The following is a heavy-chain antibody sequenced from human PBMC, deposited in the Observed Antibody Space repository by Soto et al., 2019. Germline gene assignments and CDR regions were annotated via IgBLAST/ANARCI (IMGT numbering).Heavy chain of an antibody. CDR1: GYKFTRYG. CDR2: ISPLKGRT. J-gene: IGHJ1*01. D-gene: IGHD4-17*01. CDR3: AMDYGDRPEYFKH. Sequence: QVQLVQSGPDLKRPGASMKVSCKASGYKFTRYGISWVRQAHGQGIEWMAWISPLKGRTQYSQKAQGRVTLSTDTSSNTAYMEMTTLRVDDTAVYYCAMDYGDRPEYFKHWGQGTLVTVS. V-gene: IGHV1-18*04.